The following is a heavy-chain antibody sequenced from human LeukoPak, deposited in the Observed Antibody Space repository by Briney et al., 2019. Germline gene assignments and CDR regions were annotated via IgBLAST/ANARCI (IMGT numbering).Heavy chain of an antibody. D-gene: IGHD3-22*01. V-gene: IGHV4-4*07. CDR1: GGSISSYY. CDR3: ARYYKLYVSSGYLRGHDAFDI. Sequence: PSETLSLTCTVSGGSISSYYWSWIRQPAGKGLEWIGRIYTSGSTNYNPSLKSRVTMSVDTSKNQFSLKLSSVTAADTAVYYCARYYKLYVSSGYLRGHDAFDIWGQGTMVTVSS. CDR2: IYTSGST. J-gene: IGHJ3*02.